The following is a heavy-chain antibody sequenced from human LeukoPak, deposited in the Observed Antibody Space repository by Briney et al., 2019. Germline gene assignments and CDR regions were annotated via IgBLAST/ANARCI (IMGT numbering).Heavy chain of an antibody. CDR1: GGSISGYY. CDR3: ARVLGYGGNSFDC. D-gene: IGHD4-23*01. Sequence: PSETLSLTCTVSGGSISGYYWSWIRQPPGKGLEWIGYIYYSGSTNYNPSLKSRVTISVDTSKNQFSLKLSSVTAADTAVYYCARVLGYGGNSFDCWGQGTVVTVSS. V-gene: IGHV4-59*01. J-gene: IGHJ4*02. CDR2: IYYSGST.